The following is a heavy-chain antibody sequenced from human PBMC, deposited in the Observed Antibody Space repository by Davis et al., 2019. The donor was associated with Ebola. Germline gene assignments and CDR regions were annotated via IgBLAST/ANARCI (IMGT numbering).Heavy chain of an antibody. D-gene: IGHD3-16*01. J-gene: IGHJ4*02. CDR3: ARGLGGDFDY. CDR1: GGSISSYY. Sequence: MPSETLSLTCTVSGGSISSYYWSWIRQPPGKGLEWIGYIYYSGSTNYNPSLKSRVTISVDTSKNQFSLKLSSVTAADTAVYYWARGLGGDFDYWGQGTLVTVSS. CDR2: IYYSGST. V-gene: IGHV4-59*01.